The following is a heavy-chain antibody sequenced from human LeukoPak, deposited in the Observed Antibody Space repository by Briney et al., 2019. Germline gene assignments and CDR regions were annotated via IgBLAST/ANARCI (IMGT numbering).Heavy chain of an antibody. CDR2: INDVSDDI. D-gene: IGHD2-2*01. J-gene: IGHJ4*02. V-gene: IGHV3-21*05. Sequence: GGSLRLSCAASEFTFSIYAMNWVRQAPGKGLEWVSYINDVSDDIHYADSVKGRFTISRDNAKNTLYLQMNSLRAEDTAVYYCARDTFQPGRIDCWGQGTLVIVSS. CDR1: EFTFSIYA. CDR3: ARDTFQPGRIDC.